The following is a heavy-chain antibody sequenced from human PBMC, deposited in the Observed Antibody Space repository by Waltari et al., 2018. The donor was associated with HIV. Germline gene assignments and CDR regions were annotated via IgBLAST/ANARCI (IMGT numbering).Heavy chain of an antibody. CDR2: IYHSGST. J-gene: IGHJ3*02. D-gene: IGHD2-15*01. CDR1: GGSISSGGYS. Sequence: QLQLQESGSGLVKPSQTLSLTCAVSGGSISSGGYSWSWIRQPPGKGLEWIGYIYHSGSTYYNPSLKSRVTISVDRSKNQFSLKLSSVTAADTAVYYCARVGEVAATAPGAFDIWGQGTMVTVSS. V-gene: IGHV4-30-2*01. CDR3: ARVGEVAATAPGAFDI.